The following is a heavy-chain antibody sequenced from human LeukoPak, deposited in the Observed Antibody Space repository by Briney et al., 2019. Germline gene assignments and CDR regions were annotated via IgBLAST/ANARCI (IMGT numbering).Heavy chain of an antibody. V-gene: IGHV3-11*01. Sequence: GGSLRLSCAASGFTFSDYYMSWIRQAPGKGLEWVSYISSSGSTIYYADSVKGRFTISRDNAKNSLYLQMNSLRANDTAVYYCARGQTHRRLWLGESTGGPFDYWGQGTLVTVSS. CDR2: ISSSGSTI. J-gene: IGHJ4*02. D-gene: IGHD3-10*01. CDR1: GFTFSDYY. CDR3: ARGQTHRRLWLGESTGGPFDY.